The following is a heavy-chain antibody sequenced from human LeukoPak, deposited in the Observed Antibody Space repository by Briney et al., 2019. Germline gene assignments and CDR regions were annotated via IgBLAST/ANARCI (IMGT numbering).Heavy chain of an antibody. V-gene: IGHV3-23*01. D-gene: IGHD6-13*01. Sequence: GGSLRLSCVASGFTFSSTTMGGVRQAPGRGLEWVSSITAIDGRTYYADSVRGRFTISRDNSKNTVYLQLNSLRAGDTAIYYCTKDRRGPAAGTWYFDSWGQGTLVTDSS. CDR3: TKDRRGPAAGTWYFDS. J-gene: IGHJ4*02. CDR1: GFTFSSTT. CDR2: ITAIDGRT.